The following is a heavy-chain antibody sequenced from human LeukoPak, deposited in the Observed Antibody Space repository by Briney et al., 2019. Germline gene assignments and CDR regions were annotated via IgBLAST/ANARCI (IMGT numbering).Heavy chain of an antibody. CDR3: ARDGMHYDILTGYYLPHAFDI. CDR1: GYIFTNYY. Sequence: ASVKVSCKASGYIFTNYYMHWVRQAPGQGLEWMGIINPSGGSTSSAQKFQGRVTMTRDTSTSTVYMELSSLRSEDTAVYYCARDGMHYDILTGYYLPHAFDIWGQGTMVTVSS. D-gene: IGHD3-9*01. J-gene: IGHJ3*02. CDR2: INPSGGST. V-gene: IGHV1-46*01.